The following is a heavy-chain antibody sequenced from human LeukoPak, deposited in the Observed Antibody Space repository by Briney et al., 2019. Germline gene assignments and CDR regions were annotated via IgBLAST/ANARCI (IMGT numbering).Heavy chain of an antibody. CDR1: GGSISTYY. CDR3: ARAGGYYTSGNYLGY. CDR2: IYHRGSA. Sequence: PSETLPLTCTVSGGSISTYYWSWIRQPPGKGLEWIGYIYHRGSANYNPSLKSRVAISLDTSKNQFSLKLSSVTAADTAVYYCARAGGYYTSGNYLGYWGQGTLVTVSS. J-gene: IGHJ4*02. V-gene: IGHV4-59*01. D-gene: IGHD3-10*01.